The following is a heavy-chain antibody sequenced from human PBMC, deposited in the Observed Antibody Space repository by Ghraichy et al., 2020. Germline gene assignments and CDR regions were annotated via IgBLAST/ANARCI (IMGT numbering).Heavy chain of an antibody. CDR2: ISDSGNT. CDR3: ARAKLIEPLDP. CDR1: GDSISSYY. V-gene: IGHV4-59*01. D-gene: IGHD1-14*01. J-gene: IGHJ5*02. Sequence: SLTCTVSGDSISSYYWSWIRQPPGKGLEWIGCISDSGNTNYNPSLKSRVTMSVDTSKNQVSLKLTYVTAADTAFYYCARAKLIEPLDPWGQGTLVTVSS.